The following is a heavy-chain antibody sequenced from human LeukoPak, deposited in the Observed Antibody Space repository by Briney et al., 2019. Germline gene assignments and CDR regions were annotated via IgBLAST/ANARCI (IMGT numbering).Heavy chain of an antibody. J-gene: IGHJ5*02. Sequence: GGSLRLSCAASGFTFSSYWMSWVRQAPGKGLEWVSAISGSGGGTYYADSVKGRFIISRDNSKNTLYLQMNSLRAEDTAVYYCAKETTRLTFDPWGQGTLVTVSS. CDR2: ISGSGGGT. D-gene: IGHD1-14*01. CDR3: AKETTRLTFDP. CDR1: GFTFSSYW. V-gene: IGHV3-23*01.